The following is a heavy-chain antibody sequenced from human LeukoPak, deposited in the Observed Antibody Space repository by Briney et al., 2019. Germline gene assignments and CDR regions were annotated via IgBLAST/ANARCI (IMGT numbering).Heavy chain of an antibody. CDR1: GYTFTSYG. V-gene: IGHV1-18*01. CDR3: AGDSFYYDSSGLH. CDR2: ISAYNGNT. D-gene: IGHD3-22*01. Sequence: ASVRVSCKASGYTFTSYGISWVRQAPGQGLEWMGWISAYNGNTNYAQKLEGRVIMTTDTSTSTAYMELRSLRSDDTAVYYCAGDSFYYDSSGLHWGQGTLVTVSS. J-gene: IGHJ4*02.